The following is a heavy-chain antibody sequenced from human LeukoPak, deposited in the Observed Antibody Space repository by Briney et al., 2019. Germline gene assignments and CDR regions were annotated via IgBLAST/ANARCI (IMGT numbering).Heavy chain of an antibody. J-gene: IGHJ6*02. V-gene: IGHV3-7*03. CDR1: GFTLSNHW. CDR3: ARNNGMDV. CDR2: VNRDGSET. Sequence: GGSLRLSCAASGFTLSNHWMTWVRQVPGRGPEWVANVNRDGSETYYLDSVKGRFTISKDNAKNSLYLQMNSLRAEDTALYHCARNNGMDVWGQGTTVIVSS.